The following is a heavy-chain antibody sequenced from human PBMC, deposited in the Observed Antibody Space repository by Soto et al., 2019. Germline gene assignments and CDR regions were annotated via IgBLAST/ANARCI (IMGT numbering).Heavy chain of an antibody. J-gene: IGHJ4*02. CDR2: ISYDGSNK. CDR3: ARGGVVYDSSGPTDNYFDY. D-gene: IGHD3-22*01. CDR1: GFTFSSYA. Sequence: GGSLRLSCAASGFTFSSYAMHWVRQAPGKGLEWVAVISYDGSNKYYADSVKGRFTISRDNSKNTLYLQMNSLRAEDTAVYYCARGGVVYDSSGPTDNYFDYWGQGTLVTVSS. V-gene: IGHV3-30-3*01.